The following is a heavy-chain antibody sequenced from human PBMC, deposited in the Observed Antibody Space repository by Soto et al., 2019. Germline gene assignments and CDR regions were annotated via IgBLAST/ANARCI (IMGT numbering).Heavy chain of an antibody. Sequence: PSETLSLTCTVSGGSISSYYWSWIRQPAGKGLEWIGRIYTSGSTNYNPSLKSRVTMSVDTSKNQFSLKLSSVTAADTAVYYCARDSNFWSGYSSTSSWFDPWGQGTLVTVSS. CDR1: GGSISSYY. J-gene: IGHJ5*02. CDR3: ARDSNFWSGYSSTSSWFDP. CDR2: IYTSGST. D-gene: IGHD3-3*01. V-gene: IGHV4-4*07.